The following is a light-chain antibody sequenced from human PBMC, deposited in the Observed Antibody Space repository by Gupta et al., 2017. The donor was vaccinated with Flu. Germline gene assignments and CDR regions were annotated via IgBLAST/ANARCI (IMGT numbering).Light chain of an antibody. V-gene: IGLV1-47*01. Sequence: RVTISCSGGSSKIGGNHVNWYRQLPGAAPTLLIDRNNQRPSGVPDRFSGSKSGTSASLAISGLRSEDEADYYCAAWDDSLRGVVFGGGTKLTVL. J-gene: IGLJ2*01. CDR1: SSKIGGNH. CDR3: AAWDDSLRGVV. CDR2: RNN.